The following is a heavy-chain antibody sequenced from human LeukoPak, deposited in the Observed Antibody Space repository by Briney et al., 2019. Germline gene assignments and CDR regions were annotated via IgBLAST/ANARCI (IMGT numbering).Heavy chain of an antibody. CDR3: ARDQYDSSGYLLCFDY. D-gene: IGHD3-22*01. CDR2: INPSGGST. J-gene: IGHJ4*02. Sequence: ASVHVSCQASGYTFPRYYMHWLRQAPAQALEWLGIINPSGGSTSYAQKFQGRVTMTRDTSTSTVYMELSSLRSEDTAVYYCARDQYDSSGYLLCFDYWGQGTLVTVSS. V-gene: IGHV1-46*01. CDR1: GYTFPRYY.